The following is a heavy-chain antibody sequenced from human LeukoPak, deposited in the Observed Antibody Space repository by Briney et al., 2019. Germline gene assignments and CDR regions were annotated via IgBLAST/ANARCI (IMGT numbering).Heavy chain of an antibody. CDR2: ISYDATKK. V-gene: IGHV3-30*03. D-gene: IGHD2-2*03. Sequence: PGGSLRLSCAASGFTFRSYGMHWVRQAPGKGLEWVAVISYDATKKYYADSVKGRFTISRDNSKNTLYLQMNSLRAEDTAVYYCASGYCGSTNCRRDYWGQGTLVTVSS. J-gene: IGHJ4*02. CDR1: GFTFRSYG. CDR3: ASGYCGSTNCRRDY.